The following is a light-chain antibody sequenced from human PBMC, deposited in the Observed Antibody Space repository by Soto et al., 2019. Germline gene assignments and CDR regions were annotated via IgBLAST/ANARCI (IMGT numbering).Light chain of an antibody. Sequence: EIVLTQSPGTLSLSPGERATLSCRASQSVSSSYLAWYQQKPGQAPRLLIYGASSRATGIPDRFSGSGSGTDFTLTMSRLEPEDFAGCYSHQYGSLPGGTFGQVTKVEIK. CDR2: GAS. CDR3: HQYGSLPGGT. CDR1: QSVSSSY. V-gene: IGKV3-20*01. J-gene: IGKJ1*01.